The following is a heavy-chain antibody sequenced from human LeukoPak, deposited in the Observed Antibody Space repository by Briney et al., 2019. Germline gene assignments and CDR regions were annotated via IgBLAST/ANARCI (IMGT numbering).Heavy chain of an antibody. V-gene: IGHV4-34*01. CDR3: ARARQRLVRSPFDY. Sequence: KPSETLSLTCAVYGGSFSGYYWSWIRQPPGKGLEWIGEINHSGSTNYNPSLKSRVTISVDTSKNQFSLKLSSVTAADTAVYYCARARQRLVRSPFDYWGQGTLVTVSS. J-gene: IGHJ4*02. CDR1: GGSFSGYY. CDR2: INHSGST. D-gene: IGHD6-13*01.